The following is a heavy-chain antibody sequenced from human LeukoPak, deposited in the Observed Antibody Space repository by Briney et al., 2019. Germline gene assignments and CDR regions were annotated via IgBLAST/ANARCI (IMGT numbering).Heavy chain of an antibody. CDR2: ISSSSSYI. CDR3: ARDWPTIAAAGTIPEYFQH. J-gene: IGHJ1*01. CDR1: GFTFRHYN. V-gene: IGHV3-21*01. D-gene: IGHD6-13*01. Sequence: GGSLRLSCAASGFTFRHYNMNWVRQAPGKGLEWVSSISSSSSYIYYADSVKGRFTISRDNAKNSLYLQMNSLRAEDTAVYYCARDWPTIAAAGTIPEYFQHWGQGTLVTVSS.